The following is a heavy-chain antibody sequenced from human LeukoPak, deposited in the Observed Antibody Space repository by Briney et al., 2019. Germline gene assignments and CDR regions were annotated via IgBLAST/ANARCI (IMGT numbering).Heavy chain of an antibody. V-gene: IGHV3-20*04. CDR2: INWNGGST. CDR1: GFTVSSNY. CDR3: ARLQTYSSSAIDY. D-gene: IGHD6-6*01. J-gene: IGHJ4*02. Sequence: PGGSLRLSCAASGFTVSSNYMSWVRQAPGKGLEWVSGINWNGGSTGYADSVKGRFTISRDNAKNSLYLQMNSLRAEGTALYYCARLQTYSSSAIDYWGQGTLVTVSS.